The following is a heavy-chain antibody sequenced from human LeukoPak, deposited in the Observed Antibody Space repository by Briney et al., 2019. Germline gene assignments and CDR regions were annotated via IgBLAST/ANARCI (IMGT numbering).Heavy chain of an antibody. V-gene: IGHV3-53*01. J-gene: IGHJ6*02. D-gene: IGHD3-22*01. CDR1: GFTVSSNY. CDR3: ARMIPQYGMDV. CDR2: IYSGGST. Sequence: PGGSLRLSCAASGFTVSSNYMSWVRQASGKGLEWVSVIYSGGSTYYVDSVKGRFTISRDNSKNTLYLQMNSLRAEDTAVYYCARMIPQYGMDVWGQGTTVTVSS.